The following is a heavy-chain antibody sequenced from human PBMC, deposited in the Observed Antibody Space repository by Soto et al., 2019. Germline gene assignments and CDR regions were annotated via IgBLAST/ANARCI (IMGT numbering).Heavy chain of an antibody. D-gene: IGHD6-19*01. CDR1: GFTFSSYW. CDR3: ARGSAVTGHKNPYS. Sequence: PGGSLRLSCAASGFTFSSYWMHWVRQDPGKGLVWVSYISSDGITTTYADSVKGRFTISRDNAKNTLYLQMYSLRVEDTAVYYCARGSAVTGHKNPYSWGQGALVTVSS. V-gene: IGHV3-74*01. CDR2: ISSDGITT. J-gene: IGHJ4*02.